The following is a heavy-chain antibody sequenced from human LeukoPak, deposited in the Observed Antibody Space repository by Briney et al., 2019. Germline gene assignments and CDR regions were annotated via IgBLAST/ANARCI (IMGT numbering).Heavy chain of an antibody. Sequence: PGGSLRLSCAASGFTFSSYEMNWVRQAPGKGLEWVSYISSSGSTIYYADSVKGRFTISRDNAKNSLYLQMNSLRAEDTAVYYCARYGIAAAGDHDAFDIWGQGTMVTVSS. CDR1: GFTFSSYE. J-gene: IGHJ3*02. D-gene: IGHD6-13*01. CDR2: ISSSGSTI. CDR3: ARYGIAAAGDHDAFDI. V-gene: IGHV3-48*03.